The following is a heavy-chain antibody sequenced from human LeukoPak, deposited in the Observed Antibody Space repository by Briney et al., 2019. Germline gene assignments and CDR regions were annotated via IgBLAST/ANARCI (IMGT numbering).Heavy chain of an antibody. CDR3: ARQEIAAAGTVYFDY. CDR2: IHYSGST. D-gene: IGHD6-13*01. V-gene: IGHV4-39*01. CDR1: GGSFSSSSYY. Sequence: SETLSLTCTVSGGSFSSSSYYWGWIRQPPGKGLEWIGSIHYSGSTYYNPSLKSRVTISVDTSKNQFSLKLSSVTAADTAVYYCARQEIAAAGTVYFDYWGQGTLVTVSS. J-gene: IGHJ4*02.